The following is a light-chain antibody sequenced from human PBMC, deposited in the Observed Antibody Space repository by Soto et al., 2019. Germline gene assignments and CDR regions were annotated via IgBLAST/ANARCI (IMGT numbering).Light chain of an antibody. CDR1: SSDVGSYNL. Sequence: QSALTQPASVSGSPGQSITISCTGTSSDVGSYNLVSWYQQHPGEAPKLMIYEVSKRPSGVSNRFSGSKSGNTASLTISGLQAEDEADYYCCSYAGTSTFLYVFGTGTKVTV. V-gene: IGLV2-23*02. CDR2: EVS. J-gene: IGLJ1*01. CDR3: CSYAGTSTFLYV.